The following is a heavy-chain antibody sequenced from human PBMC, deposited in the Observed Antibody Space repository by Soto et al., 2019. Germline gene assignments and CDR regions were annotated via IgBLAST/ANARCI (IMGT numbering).Heavy chain of an antibody. CDR2: IYYSGST. D-gene: IGHD2-2*02. J-gene: IGHJ4*02. CDR1: GGSISSSSYY. Sequence: QLQLQESGPGLVKPSETLSLTCTVSGGSISSSSYYWGWIRQPPGKGLAWIGSIYYSGSTYYNPSLKGRVTISVDTSKNPFSLKLSSVTAADTAVYYCASRYCSSTSCYTVVFDYWGQGTLVTVSS. V-gene: IGHV4-39*01. CDR3: ASRYCSSTSCYTVVFDY.